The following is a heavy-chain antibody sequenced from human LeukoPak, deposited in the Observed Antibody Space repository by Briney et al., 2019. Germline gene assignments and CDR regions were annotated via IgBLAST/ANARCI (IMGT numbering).Heavy chain of an antibody. Sequence: SETLSLTCTVSGGSISGYYWGWIRQPPGKGLECIGYIYYSGSTNYNPSLKSRVTISVDTSRNQFSLKLTSVTAADTAVYYCAKVSDRDSSGYYWGFEYWGQGTLVTVSS. CDR2: IYYSGST. CDR3: AKVSDRDSSGYYWGFEY. D-gene: IGHD3-22*01. V-gene: IGHV4-59*08. CDR1: GGSISGYY. J-gene: IGHJ4*02.